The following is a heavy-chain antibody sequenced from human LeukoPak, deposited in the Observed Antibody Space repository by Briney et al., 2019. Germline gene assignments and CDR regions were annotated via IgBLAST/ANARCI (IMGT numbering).Heavy chain of an antibody. J-gene: IGHJ3*02. Sequence: GGSLRLSCTASGFTFGDYAMSWFRQAPGKGLEWVGFIRSKAYGGTTEYAASVKGRFTISRDDSKSIAYLQMNSLKTEDTAVYYCTRCKLAYCGGDCYSGRCAFDIWGQGTMVTVSS. V-gene: IGHV3-49*03. CDR3: TRCKLAYCGGDCYSGRCAFDI. CDR2: IRSKAYGGTT. CDR1: GFTFGDYA. D-gene: IGHD2-21*02.